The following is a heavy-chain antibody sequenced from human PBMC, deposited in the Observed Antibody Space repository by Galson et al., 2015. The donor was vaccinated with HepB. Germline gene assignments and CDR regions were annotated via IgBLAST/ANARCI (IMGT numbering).Heavy chain of an antibody. V-gene: IGHV3-33*06. Sequence: SLRLSCAASGFTFSSYGMHWVRQAPGKGLEWVAVIWYDGSNKYYADSVKGRFTISRDNSKNTLYLQMNSLRAEDTAVYYCAKDRGVGATYFDYWGQGTLVTVSS. CDR2: IWYDGSNK. CDR3: AKDRGVGATYFDY. D-gene: IGHD1-26*01. J-gene: IGHJ4*02. CDR1: GFTFSSYG.